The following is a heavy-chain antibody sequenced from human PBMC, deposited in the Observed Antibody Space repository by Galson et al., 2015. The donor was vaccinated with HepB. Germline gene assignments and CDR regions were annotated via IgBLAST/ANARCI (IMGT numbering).Heavy chain of an antibody. V-gene: IGHV5-10-1*01. J-gene: IGHJ4*02. D-gene: IGHD3-10*01. CDR3: ARLGYYGSGSYGSEY. CDR1: GYSFTSYW. Sequence: QSGAEVKKPGESLRISFKGSGYSFTSYWISWVRQMPGEGLEWMGRIDPSDSYTNYSPSFQGHVTISADKSISTAYLQWSSLKASDTAMYYCARLGYYGSGSYGSEYWGQGTLVTVSS. CDR2: IDPSDSYT.